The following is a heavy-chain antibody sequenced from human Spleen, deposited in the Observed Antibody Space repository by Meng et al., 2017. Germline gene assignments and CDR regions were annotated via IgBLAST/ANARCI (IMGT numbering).Heavy chain of an antibody. J-gene: IGHJ4*02. CDR2: ISYDGSYK. V-gene: IGHV3-30-3*01. D-gene: IGHD3-22*01. CDR1: GFIFRNYA. Sequence: VQLVESGGGVVQPVRSLRLFCAASGFIFRNYAMHWVRQAPGKGLEWVAVISYDGSYKNYADSVKGRFTISRDNSKNTLYLQMDSLRAEDTAVYYCGKETSDSSAFYRYDIWGQGSLVTVSS. CDR3: GKETSDSSAFYRYDI.